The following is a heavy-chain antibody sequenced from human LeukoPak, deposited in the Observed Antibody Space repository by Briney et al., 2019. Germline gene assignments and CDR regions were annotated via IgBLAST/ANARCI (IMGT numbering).Heavy chain of an antibody. J-gene: IGHJ3*02. D-gene: IGHD2-8*01. CDR3: ARVYCTNGVCYDAFDI. CDR2: INPNSGGT. Sequence: AASVKVSCKASGYTFTGYYMHWVRQAPGQGLEWMGWINPNSGGTNYAQKFQGRVTMTRDTSISTAYMELSRLRSDDTAVYYCARVYCTNGVCYDAFDIWGQGTLVTVSS. CDR1: GYTFTGYY. V-gene: IGHV1-2*02.